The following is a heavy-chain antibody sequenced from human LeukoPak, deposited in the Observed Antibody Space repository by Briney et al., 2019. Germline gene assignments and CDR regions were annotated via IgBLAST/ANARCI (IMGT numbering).Heavy chain of an antibody. CDR3: ARHGSGSSYNWFDP. D-gene: IGHD1-26*01. CDR2: INSDGTST. Sequence: PGGSLRLSCAASGFTFSSYWMYWVLQAPGKGLVWVSRINSDGTSTTYAESVKGRFTISRDNAKNTLYLQMNSLRAEDTAMYYCARHGSGSSYNWFDPWGQGTLVTVSS. CDR1: GFTFSSYW. V-gene: IGHV3-74*03. J-gene: IGHJ5*02.